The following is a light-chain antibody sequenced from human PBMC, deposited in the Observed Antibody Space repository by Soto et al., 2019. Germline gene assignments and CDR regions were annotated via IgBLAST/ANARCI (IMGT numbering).Light chain of an antibody. J-gene: IGLJ1*01. Sequence: QSALTQPRSVSGSPGQTVTISCTGTSSDVGFSNYISWYQQHPGEAPKLVIYDVAQRPSGVPDRLSGSRSGKTASLTISGLQADDEADYYCCSYVGGDTLIFGSGTKLTVL. CDR1: SSDVGFSNY. V-gene: IGLV2-11*01. CDR3: CSYVGGDTLI. CDR2: DVA.